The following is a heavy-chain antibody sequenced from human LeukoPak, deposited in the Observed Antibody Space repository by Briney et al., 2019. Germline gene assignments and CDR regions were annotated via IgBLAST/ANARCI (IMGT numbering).Heavy chain of an antibody. D-gene: IGHD3-10*02. CDR3: ARGWKPYYYVNHPVYYFDY. J-gene: IGHJ4*02. CDR2: IYYSGST. Sequence: SETLSLTCTVSGGSISSSSYYWGWIRQPPGKGLEWIGSIYYSGSTYYNPSLKSRVTISVDTSKNQFSLKLSSVTAADTAVYYCARGWKPYYYVNHPVYYFDYWGQGTLVTVSS. CDR1: GGSISSSSYY. V-gene: IGHV4-39*07.